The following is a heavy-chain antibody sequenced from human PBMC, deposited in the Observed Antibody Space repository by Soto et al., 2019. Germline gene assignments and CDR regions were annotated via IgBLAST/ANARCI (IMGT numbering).Heavy chain of an antibody. CDR2: IYYSGST. V-gene: IGHV4-39*01. CDR1: GGSISSSSYY. Sequence: SETLSLTCTVSGGSISSSSYYWGWIRQPPGKGLEWIGSIYYSGSTYYNPSLKSRVTISVDTSTNQFSLKLSSVTAADTAVYYCARQSIAAHYYYYGMDVWGQGTTVTVSS. J-gene: IGHJ6*02. CDR3: ARQSIAAHYYYYGMDV. D-gene: IGHD6-6*01.